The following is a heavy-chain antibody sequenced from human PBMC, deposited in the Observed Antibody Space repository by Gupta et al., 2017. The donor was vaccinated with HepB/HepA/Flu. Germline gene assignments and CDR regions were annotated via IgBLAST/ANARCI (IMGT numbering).Heavy chain of an antibody. D-gene: IGHD3-3*01. CDR2: IYYSGST. J-gene: IGHJ6*03. CDR1: GGSINSTSYY. Sequence: QLQLQESGPGLAKPSETLSLTCTVSGGSINSTSYYWGWIRRPPGKGLEWIGSIYYSGSTYYNPSLKSRVIIYVDTPKNQFSLKLSSVTAADTAVYYCARQSDRDRDDVWKDYMDVWGKGTTVTVSS. V-gene: IGHV4-39*01. CDR3: ARQSDRDRDDVWKDYMDV.